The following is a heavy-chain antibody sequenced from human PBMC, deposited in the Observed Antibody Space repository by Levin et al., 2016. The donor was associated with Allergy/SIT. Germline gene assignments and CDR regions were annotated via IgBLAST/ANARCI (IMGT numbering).Heavy chain of an antibody. CDR2: IIPIFGTA. D-gene: IGHD5-24*01. Sequence: WVRQAPGQGLEWMGGIIPIFGTANYAQKFQGRVTITADESTSTAYMELSSLRSEDTAVYYCARDHQRWLQPDAFDIWGQGTMVTVSS. V-gene: IGHV1-69*01. J-gene: IGHJ3*02. CDR3: ARDHQRWLQPDAFDI.